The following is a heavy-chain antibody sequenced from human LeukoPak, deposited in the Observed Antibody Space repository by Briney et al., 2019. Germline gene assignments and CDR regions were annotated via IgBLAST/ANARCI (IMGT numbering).Heavy chain of an antibody. Sequence: GGSLRLSCAASGFTFSSYAMHWVRQAPGKGLEWVAVISYDGSNKYYADSVKGRFTISRDNSKNTLYLQMNSLRAEDTAVYYCARDQQWLSSFDYWGQGTLVIVSS. CDR3: ARDQQWLSSFDY. V-gene: IGHV3-30*04. D-gene: IGHD6-19*01. CDR1: GFTFSSYA. CDR2: ISYDGSNK. J-gene: IGHJ4*02.